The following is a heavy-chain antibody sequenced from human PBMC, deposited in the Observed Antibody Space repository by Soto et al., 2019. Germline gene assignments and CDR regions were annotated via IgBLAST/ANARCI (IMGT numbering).Heavy chain of an antibody. CDR3: AREAYYYDSSGYYEGCFDY. D-gene: IGHD3-22*01. CDR2: ISAYNGNT. V-gene: IGHV1-18*01. CDR1: GGTFSSYT. Sequence: VASVKVSCKASGGTFSSYTISWVRQAPGQGLEWMGWISAYNGNTNYAQKPQGRVTMTTDTSTSTAYMELSSLRSEDTAVYYCAREAYYYDSSGYYEGCFDYWRQGTLVTVSS. J-gene: IGHJ4*02.